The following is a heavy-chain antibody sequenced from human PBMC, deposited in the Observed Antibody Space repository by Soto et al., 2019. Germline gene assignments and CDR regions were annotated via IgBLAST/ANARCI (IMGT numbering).Heavy chain of an antibody. Sequence: SQTLSLTCAISGDSVSSNSAAWNWIRQSPSRGLEWLGRTYYRSKWYNDYAVSVKSRITINPDTSKNQFSLQLNSVTPEDTAVCYCARDRIEMATITLYYYYGMDVWGQGTTVTVSS. V-gene: IGHV6-1*01. J-gene: IGHJ6*02. D-gene: IGHD5-12*01. CDR3: ARDRIEMATITLYYYYGMDV. CDR1: GDSVSSNSAA. CDR2: TYYRSKWYN.